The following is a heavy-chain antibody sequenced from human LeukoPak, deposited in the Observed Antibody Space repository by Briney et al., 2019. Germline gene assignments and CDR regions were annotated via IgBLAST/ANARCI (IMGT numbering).Heavy chain of an antibody. CDR3: ARVFRYDFWSGYLGYYYYYMDV. Sequence: SETLSLTCTVSGGSISSSSYYWGWIRQPPGKGLEWIGSIYYSGSTYYDPSLKSRVTISVDTSKNQFSLKLSSVTAADTAVYYCARVFRYDFWSGYLGYYYYYMDVWGKGTTVTVSS. D-gene: IGHD3-3*01. CDR2: IYYSGST. J-gene: IGHJ6*03. CDR1: GGSISSSSYY. V-gene: IGHV4-39*07.